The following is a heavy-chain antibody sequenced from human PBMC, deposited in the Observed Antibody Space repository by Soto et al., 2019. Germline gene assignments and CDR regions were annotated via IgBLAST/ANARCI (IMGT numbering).Heavy chain of an antibody. CDR3: ARVGGGLASLGYYGMDV. Sequence: ASVKVSCKASGYTFIGYYIHWVRQAPGPGLEWMGWINPNSGGTNYAQRFQGWVTMTRDRSISTAYMELSRLKSDDTAVYYCARVGGGLASLGYYGMDVWGQGTTVTVSS. CDR2: INPNSGGT. J-gene: IGHJ6*02. D-gene: IGHD3-16*01. CDR1: GYTFIGYY. V-gene: IGHV1-2*04.